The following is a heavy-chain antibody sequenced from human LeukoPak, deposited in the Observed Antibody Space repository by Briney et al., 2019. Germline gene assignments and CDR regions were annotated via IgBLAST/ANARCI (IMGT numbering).Heavy chain of an antibody. CDR2: IIPIFGTA. CDR3: ASQALGYCSGGSCYGGGNNWFDP. Sequence: SVKVSCKASGGTFSSYAISWVRQAPGQGLEWMGGIIPIFGTANYAQKLQGRVTMTTDTSTSTAYMELRSLRSDDTAVYYCASQALGYCSGGSCYGGGNNWFDPWGQGTLVTVSS. V-gene: IGHV1-69*05. J-gene: IGHJ5*02. D-gene: IGHD2-15*01. CDR1: GGTFSSYA.